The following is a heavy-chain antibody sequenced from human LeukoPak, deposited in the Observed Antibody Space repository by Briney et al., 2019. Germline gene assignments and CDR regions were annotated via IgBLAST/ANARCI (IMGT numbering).Heavy chain of an antibody. CDR3: ARSPSEMATIRY. V-gene: IGHV3-30*02. J-gene: IGHJ4*02. CDR1: GFTFSSYD. CDR2: IRYDGSKK. D-gene: IGHD5-24*01. Sequence: GGSLRLPCVASGFTFSSYDIHWVRQAPGKGLEWVAIIRYDGSKKYSADSVKGRFTISRDNSKNTLYLQMNSLRAEDTAVYYCARSPSEMATIRYWGQGTLVTVSS.